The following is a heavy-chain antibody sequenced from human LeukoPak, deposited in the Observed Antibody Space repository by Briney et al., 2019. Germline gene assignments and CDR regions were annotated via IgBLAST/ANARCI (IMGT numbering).Heavy chain of an antibody. CDR2: ISGSGSTI. D-gene: IGHD3-10*02. J-gene: IGHJ6*04. CDR3: AELGITMIGGV. CDR1: GFTFSSYG. V-gene: IGHV3-48*04. Sequence: GGSLRLSCAASGFTFSSYGMSWVRQAPGKGLEWVSAISGSGSTIYYADSVKGRFTISRDNAKNSLYLQMNSLRAEDTAVYYCAELGITMIGGVWGKGTTVAISS.